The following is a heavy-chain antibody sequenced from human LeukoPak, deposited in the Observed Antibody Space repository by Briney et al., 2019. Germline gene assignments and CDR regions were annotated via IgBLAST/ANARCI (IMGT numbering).Heavy chain of an antibody. V-gene: IGHV4-34*01. CDR1: GGSFGGYY. CDR2: INHSGST. Sequence: SETLSLTCAVYGGSFGGYYWSWIRQPPGKGLEWIGEINHSGSTNYNPSLKSRVTMSVDTSKNQFSLKLSSVTAADTAVYYCARDSEVYDFWSGYYSFDYWGQGTLVTVSS. D-gene: IGHD3-3*01. CDR3: ARDSEVYDFWSGYYSFDY. J-gene: IGHJ4*02.